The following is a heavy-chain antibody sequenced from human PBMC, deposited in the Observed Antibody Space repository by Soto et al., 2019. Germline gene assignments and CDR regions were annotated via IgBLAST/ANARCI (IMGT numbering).Heavy chain of an antibody. Sequence: QVHLQESGPGLVKPSETLSIICTVSGGSISSYYWSWIRQPPGKGLDWIGYIFYSATTNYNPSLKSRVTISVDTSRNQFSLKLSSVNTADTAVYYCARSSYGAVKNPFYSDYWGPGILVTVSS. V-gene: IGHV4-59*01. D-gene: IGHD4-17*01. J-gene: IGHJ4*02. CDR1: GGSISSYY. CDR2: IFYSATT. CDR3: ARSSYGAVKNPFYSDY.